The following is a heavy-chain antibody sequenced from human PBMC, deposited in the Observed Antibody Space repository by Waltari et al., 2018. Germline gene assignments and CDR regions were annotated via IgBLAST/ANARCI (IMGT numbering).Heavy chain of an antibody. CDR3: ATDIANDVGAALYYYGMDV. V-gene: IGHV1-24*01. Sequence: QVQLVQSGAEVKKPGASVKVSCKVSGYTLPELSMHWVRQAPGKGLEWMGGFDPEDGETIYAQKFQGRVTMTEDTSTDTAYMELSSLRSEDTAVYYCATDIANDVGAALYYYGMDVWGQGTTVTVSS. J-gene: IGHJ6*02. CDR1: GYTLPELS. D-gene: IGHD1-26*01. CDR2: FDPEDGET.